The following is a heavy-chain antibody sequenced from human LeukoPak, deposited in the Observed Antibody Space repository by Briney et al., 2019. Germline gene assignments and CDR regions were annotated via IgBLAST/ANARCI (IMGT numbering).Heavy chain of an antibody. V-gene: IGHV3-23*01. CDR1: GFTFSSYA. J-gene: IGHJ5*02. Sequence: PGGSLRLSCAASGFTFSSYAMSWVRQAPGKGLEWVSVISGSGGSTYYADSVKGRFTISRDNSRNTLYLQMNSLRAEDTAVYYCAKGPGVAVADDNWFDPWGQGTLVTVSS. CDR3: AKGPGVAVADDNWFDP. D-gene: IGHD6-19*01. CDR2: ISGSGGST.